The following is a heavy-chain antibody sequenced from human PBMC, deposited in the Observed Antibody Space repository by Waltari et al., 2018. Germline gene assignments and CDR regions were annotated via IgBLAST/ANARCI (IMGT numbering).Heavy chain of an antibody. CDR2: IKRKVDGDGR. D-gene: IGHD6-13*01. V-gene: IGHV3-73*01. J-gene: IGHJ6*02. CDR1: GFTLSGSA. Sequence: EMQLVESGGDLVQPGGSLKLSCAASGFTLSGSAMHGVRPASGKGRGGVGGIKRKVDGDGREYGASVKGRFTISRDDSTNTAYLQMNSLKTEDSAVYYCSRLRYSSTWDGMDVWGQGTTVTVSS. CDR3: SRLRYSSTWDGMDV.